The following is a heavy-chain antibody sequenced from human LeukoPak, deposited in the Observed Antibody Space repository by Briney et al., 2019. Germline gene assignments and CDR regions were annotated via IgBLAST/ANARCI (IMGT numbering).Heavy chain of an antibody. Sequence: SETLSLTCTVSGGSISSGGYYWSWIRQHPGKGLEWIGYIYYSGSTYYNPSLKSRVTISVNTSKNQFSLKLSSVTSANTAVYYCARSGWELLYDYWGQGTLVTVSS. D-gene: IGHD1-26*01. V-gene: IGHV4-31*03. J-gene: IGHJ4*02. CDR1: GGSISSGGYY. CDR3: ARSGWELLYDY. CDR2: IYYSGST.